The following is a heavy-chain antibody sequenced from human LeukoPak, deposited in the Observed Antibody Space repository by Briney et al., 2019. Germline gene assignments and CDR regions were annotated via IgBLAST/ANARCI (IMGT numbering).Heavy chain of an antibody. CDR2: INQDGSTK. Sequence: GGSLRLSCAATGFSFSNSWMTWVRQAPGKGPEWLANINQDGSTKNYVDAVEGRFTISRDNAKNSVYLQMNSLRAEDTAVYYCARDFAYQPFDYWGQGTTVTVSS. D-gene: IGHD1-14*01. V-gene: IGHV3-7*01. CDR1: GFSFSNSW. J-gene: IGHJ4*02. CDR3: ARDFAYQPFDY.